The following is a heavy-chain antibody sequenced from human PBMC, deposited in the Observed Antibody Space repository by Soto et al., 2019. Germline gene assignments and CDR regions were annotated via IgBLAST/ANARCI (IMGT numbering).Heavy chain of an antibody. V-gene: IGHV4-59*01. Sequence: SETLSLTCTVSGGSSSSYYWSWIRQPPVKGLEWIGYIYYSGSTNYNPSLKSRVTISVDTSKNQFSLKLSSVTAADTAVYYCARLAVTDKQRWFDGRGKRTRGTVSS. J-gene: IGHJ5*02. D-gene: IGHD3-3*02. CDR1: GGSSSSYY. CDR3: ARLAVTDKQRWFDG. CDR2: IYYSGST.